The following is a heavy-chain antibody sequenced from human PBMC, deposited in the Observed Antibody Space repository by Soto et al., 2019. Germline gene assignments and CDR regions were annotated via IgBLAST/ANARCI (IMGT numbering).Heavy chain of an antibody. CDR1: GYTFTNYW. J-gene: IGHJ3*02. Sequence: EVQLVQSGAEVKKPGESLNISCKGSGYTFTNYWIGWVRQMPGKGLEWMGIIYPDDSDTRYSPSFEGQVTISADESINTAYLHWSSLKASDTAMYYCARRRRGNFGPDTFDIWGQGTMVSVSS. CDR3: ARRRRGNFGPDTFDI. V-gene: IGHV5-51*01. D-gene: IGHD1-26*01. CDR2: IYPDDSDT.